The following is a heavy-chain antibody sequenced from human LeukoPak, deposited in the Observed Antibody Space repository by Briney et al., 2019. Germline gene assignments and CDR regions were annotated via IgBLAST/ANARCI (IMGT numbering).Heavy chain of an antibody. CDR3: ARQGGYSYRILDY. J-gene: IGHJ4*02. D-gene: IGHD5-18*01. CDR2: IYYSGNT. V-gene: IGHV4-39*01. Sequence: SETLSLTCTVSGGSISSSGYYWGWIRQPPGKGLEWIGSIYYSGNTYYNASLKSRVTISVDTSKNQFSLKLSSVTAADTAVYYCARQGGYSYRILDYWGQGILVTVSS. CDR1: GGSISSSGYY.